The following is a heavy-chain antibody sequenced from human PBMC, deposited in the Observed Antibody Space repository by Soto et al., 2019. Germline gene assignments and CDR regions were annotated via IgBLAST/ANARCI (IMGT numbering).Heavy chain of an antibody. CDR3: ASDCSAGSSYPGMDX. D-gene: IGHD2-15*01. CDR1: EFTFSYYY. V-gene: IGHV3-11*04. Sequence: SLRLSCAASEFTFSYYYMSGVRQAPGKGLEWLSSISSSGYIFSTDSVRGRFTISRDNAKNSVYLQINSLRAEDTAVYFCASDCSAGSSYPGMDXWRQVTQVTVS. J-gene: IGHJ4*03. CDR2: ISSSGYI.